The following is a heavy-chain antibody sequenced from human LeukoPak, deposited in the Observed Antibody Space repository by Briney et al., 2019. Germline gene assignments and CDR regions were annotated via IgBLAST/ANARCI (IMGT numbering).Heavy chain of an antibody. CDR3: ARSGEGSSSDYYMDV. Sequence: SETLSLTCTVSGGSISSYYWSWIRQPAGKGLEWIGRIYSSGSTNYNPSLKSRVTISVDTSKNQFSLKLSSVTAADTAVYYCARSGEGSSSDYYMDVWGKGTTVTVSS. CDR2: IYSSGST. CDR1: GGSISSYY. J-gene: IGHJ6*03. D-gene: IGHD6-6*01. V-gene: IGHV4-4*07.